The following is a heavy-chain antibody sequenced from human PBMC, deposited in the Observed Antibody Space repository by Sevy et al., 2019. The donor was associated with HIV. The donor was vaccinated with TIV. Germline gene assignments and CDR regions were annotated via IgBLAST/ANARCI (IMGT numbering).Heavy chain of an antibody. D-gene: IGHD3-22*01. CDR2: IKSKIDGETA. V-gene: IGHV3-15*01. CDR3: VTAPGYYDSAPFDY. Sequence: GGSLRLSCAVSGLTFNNAWMNWVRQAPGTGLQWIGLIKSKIDGETADYAAPVEGRFSISRDDSKNTVYLQMHSLKIEDPAVYYCVTAPGYYDSAPFDYWGPGTLVTVSS. J-gene: IGHJ4*02. CDR1: GLTFNNAW.